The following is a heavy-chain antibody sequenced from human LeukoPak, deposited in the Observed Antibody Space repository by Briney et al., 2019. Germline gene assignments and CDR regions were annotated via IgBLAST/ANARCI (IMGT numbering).Heavy chain of an antibody. CDR3: ASRLSDDAFDI. Sequence: PSETLSLTCTVSGGSISSYYWSWIRQPPGKGLEWIGYIYYSGSTNYNPSLKSRVTISVDTSKNQFSLKLSSVTAADTAAYYCASRLSDDAFDIWGQGTMVTVSS. CDR2: IYYSGST. CDR1: GGSISSYY. V-gene: IGHV4-59*08. D-gene: IGHD6-25*01. J-gene: IGHJ3*02.